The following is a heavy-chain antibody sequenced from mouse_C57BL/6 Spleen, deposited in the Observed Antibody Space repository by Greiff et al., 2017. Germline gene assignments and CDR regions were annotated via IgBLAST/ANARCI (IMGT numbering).Heavy chain of an antibody. CDR3: ARPTMVTSWFAY. J-gene: IGHJ3*01. CDR2: IHPNSGST. CDR1: GYTFTSYW. Sequence: VQLQQPGAELVKPGASVKLSCKASGYTFTSYWMHWVKQRPGQGLEWIGMIHPNSGSTNYNEKFKSKATLTVEKSSSTAYMQLSSLTSEDSAVYYWARPTMVTSWFAYWGQGTLVTVSA. V-gene: IGHV1-64*01. D-gene: IGHD2-9*01.